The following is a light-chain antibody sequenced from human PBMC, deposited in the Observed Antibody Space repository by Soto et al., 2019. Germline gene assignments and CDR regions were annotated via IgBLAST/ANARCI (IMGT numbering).Light chain of an antibody. Sequence: EIVLTQSPATLSLSPGERATLSCRASQSVKDFLAWYQQKPGQAPRLLIFDDVSRATGIPPRFSGSGSGTDFTLTITGLEPEDFAVYYCQQRWTWPLTFGGGTSVEIK. CDR1: QSVKDF. CDR3: QQRWTWPLT. J-gene: IGKJ4*01. CDR2: DDV. V-gene: IGKV3-11*01.